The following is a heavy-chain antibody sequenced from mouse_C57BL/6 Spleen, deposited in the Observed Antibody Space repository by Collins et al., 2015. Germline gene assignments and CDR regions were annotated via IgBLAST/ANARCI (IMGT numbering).Heavy chain of an antibody. D-gene: IGHD2-10*02. CDR2: INTETGEP. V-gene: IGHV9-2-1*01. Sequence: QIQLVQSGPELKKPGETVKISCKASGYTFTDYSMHWVKQAPGKGLKWMGWINTETGEPTYADDFKGRFAFSLETSASTVYLQINNLKNEDTATYFCARKYGNFPYYYAMDYWGQGTSVTVSS. J-gene: IGHJ4*01. CDR3: ARKYGNFPYYYAMDY. CDR1: GYTFTDYS.